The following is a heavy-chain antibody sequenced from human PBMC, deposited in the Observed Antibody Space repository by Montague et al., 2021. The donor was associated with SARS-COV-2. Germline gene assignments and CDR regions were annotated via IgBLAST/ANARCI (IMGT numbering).Heavy chain of an antibody. V-gene: IGHV4-4*07. J-gene: IGHJ4*02. CDR3: GRGVVAATPVVDY. D-gene: IGHD2-15*01. CDR2: IYASGGT. Sequence: ETLSLTCTVSGDSISSFYWNWIRQPAGKGLEWIGRIYASGGTNXXPSLKSRVTMSVDTSKNQFSLKLNSVTAADTAVYYCGRGVVAATPVVDYWGRGTLVTVSS. CDR1: GDSISSFY.